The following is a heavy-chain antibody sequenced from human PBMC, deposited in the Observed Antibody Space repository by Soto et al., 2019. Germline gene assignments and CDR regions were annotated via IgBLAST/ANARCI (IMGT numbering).Heavy chain of an antibody. CDR3: ARTLDYGHMDV. Sequence: QVQMQESGPGLVKPSETLSLTCTVSGDSVRNQYWSWIRRPPGRGLEWIGYIYRSGSTKYNPSLKIRRTISVDTSKNQFSLKLSSVTAADTAVYYCARTLDYGHMDVWGKGTTVTVSS. CDR2: IYRSGST. CDR1: GDSVRNQY. D-gene: IGHD3-16*01. J-gene: IGHJ6*03. V-gene: IGHV4-4*09.